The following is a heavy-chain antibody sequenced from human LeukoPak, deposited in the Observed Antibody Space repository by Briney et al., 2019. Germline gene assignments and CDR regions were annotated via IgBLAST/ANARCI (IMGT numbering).Heavy chain of an antibody. CDR3: ARGRITMVRGVIITCWFDP. Sequence: ASVKVSCKASGYTFNGYYMHWVRQAPGQGLEWMGWINPNSGGKNYAHQFQGRVTMTRDTSMSTAYMELSRLRSDDTAVYYCARGRITMVRGVIITCWFDPWGQGTLVTVSS. V-gene: IGHV1-2*07. CDR2: INPNSGGK. D-gene: IGHD3-10*01. CDR1: GYTFNGYY. J-gene: IGHJ5*02.